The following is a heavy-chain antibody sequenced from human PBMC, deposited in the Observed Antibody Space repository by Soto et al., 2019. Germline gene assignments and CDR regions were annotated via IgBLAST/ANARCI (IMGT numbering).Heavy chain of an antibody. CDR1: GGSVSSGSYY. D-gene: IGHD6-6*01. CDR3: ARDELYSSSSSHTYYYYGMDV. J-gene: IGHJ6*02. CDR2: IYYSGST. Sequence: SETLSLTCTVSGGSVSSGSYYLSWIRQPPGKGLEWIGYIYYSGSTNYNPSLKSRVTISVDTSKNQFSLKLSSVTAADTAVYYCARDELYSSSSSHTYYYYGMDVWGQGTTVTVSS. V-gene: IGHV4-61*01.